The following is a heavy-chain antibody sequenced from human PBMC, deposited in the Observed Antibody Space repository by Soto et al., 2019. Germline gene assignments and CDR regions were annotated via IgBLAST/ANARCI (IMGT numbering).Heavy chain of an antibody. J-gene: IGHJ4*02. V-gene: IGHV3-23*01. Sequence: GGSLRLSCAASGFTFSSYAMSWVRQAPGKGLEWVSAISGSGGSTYYADSVKGRFTISRDNSKNTLYLQMNSLRAEDTAVYYCAKDRYTYSSSPGGHDYWGQGTLVTVSS. CDR3: AKDRYTYSSSPGGHDY. CDR1: GFTFSSYA. D-gene: IGHD6-6*01. CDR2: ISGSGGST.